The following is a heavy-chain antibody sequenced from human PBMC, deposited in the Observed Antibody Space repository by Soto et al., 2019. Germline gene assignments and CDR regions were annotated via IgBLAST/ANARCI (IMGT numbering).Heavy chain of an antibody. V-gene: IGHV1-69*13. D-gene: IGHD4-4*01. CDR1: GYTFSSYG. CDR3: ARGGYSNYGDYYGMDV. Sequence: SVKVSCKASGYTFSSYGITWVRQAPGQGLEWMGGIIPNFGKANYAQKFQGRVTITADESTSTAYMELSSLRSEDTAVYYCARGGYSNYGDYYGMDVWGQGTTVTVSS. J-gene: IGHJ6*02. CDR2: IIPNFGKA.